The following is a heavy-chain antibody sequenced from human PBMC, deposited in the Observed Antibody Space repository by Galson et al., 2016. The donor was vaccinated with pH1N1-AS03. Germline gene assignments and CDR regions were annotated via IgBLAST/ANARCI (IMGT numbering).Heavy chain of an antibody. CDR2: IDPRDSDA. V-gene: IGHV5-51*01. D-gene: IGHD2-21*01. CDR3: ARHRQSETYSEPFDI. CDR1: GYDFINYW. Sequence: QSGAEVKKPGESLKISCKASGYDFINYWIGWVRQMPGKGLEWMGVIDPRDSDARYSSSFQGLVTISADKSSTTAHLQWGSLKASDTGMYFCARHRQSETYSEPFDIWGQGTMVTVSS. J-gene: IGHJ3*02.